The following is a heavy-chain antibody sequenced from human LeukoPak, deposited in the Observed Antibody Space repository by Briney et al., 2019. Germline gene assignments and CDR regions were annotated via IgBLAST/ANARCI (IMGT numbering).Heavy chain of an antibody. CDR2: IYPGESDT. CDR1: GYRFTNYW. V-gene: IGHV5-51*01. J-gene: IGHJ4*02. D-gene: IGHD1-26*01. CDR3: ARHLGSSPLDY. Sequence: GESLKISGKGSGYRFTNYWIGGVRQMPGKGLEGMGIIYPGESDTRYSPSFQGQLTISADKSISTAYLQWRSLKASDTAMYYCARHLGSSPLDYWGQGTLVTVSS.